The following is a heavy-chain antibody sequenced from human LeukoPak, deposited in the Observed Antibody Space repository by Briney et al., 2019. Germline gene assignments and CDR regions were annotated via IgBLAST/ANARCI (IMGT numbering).Heavy chain of an antibody. Sequence: GESLKISCKGSGYSFTSYWIGWARQMPGKGLEWMGIIYPGDSDTRYSPSFQGQVTISADKSISTAYLQWSSLKASDTAMYYCARGYGDFRYYYYYYMDVWGKGTTVTVSS. CDR1: GYSFTSYW. J-gene: IGHJ6*03. CDR3: ARGYGDFRYYYYYYMDV. V-gene: IGHV5-51*01. CDR2: IYPGDSDT. D-gene: IGHD4-17*01.